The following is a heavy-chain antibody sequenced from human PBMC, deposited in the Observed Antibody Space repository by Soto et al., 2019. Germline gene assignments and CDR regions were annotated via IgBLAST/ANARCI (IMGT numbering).Heavy chain of an antibody. V-gene: IGHV1-69*06. J-gene: IGHJ3*02. CDR2: IIPIFGTA. Sequence: QVQLVQSGAEVKKPGSSVKVSCKASGGTFSSYAISWVRQAPGQGLEWMGGIIPIFGTANYAQKFQGRVTITADKSTSTAYMELRSLRSEDTAVYYCARSGIVGPKLAIDAFDIWGQGTMVTVSS. CDR3: ARSGIVGPKLAIDAFDI. CDR1: GGTFSSYA. D-gene: IGHD1-26*01.